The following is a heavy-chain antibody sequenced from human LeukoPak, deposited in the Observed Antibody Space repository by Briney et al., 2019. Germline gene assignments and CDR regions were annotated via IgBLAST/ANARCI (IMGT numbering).Heavy chain of an antibody. J-gene: IGHJ4*02. CDR1: GLTFSNAW. CDR3: TTDLRWELVNLLDD. Sequence: GGSLRLSCAASGLTFSNAWMSWVRQAPGKGLEWVGRIKSKTDGGTTDYAAPVKGRYTISRDDSKDTLYLQRNSLKTEDTAVYFCTTDLRWELVNLLDDWGQGALVTGAS. D-gene: IGHD1-26*01. V-gene: IGHV3-15*01. CDR2: IKSKTDGGTT.